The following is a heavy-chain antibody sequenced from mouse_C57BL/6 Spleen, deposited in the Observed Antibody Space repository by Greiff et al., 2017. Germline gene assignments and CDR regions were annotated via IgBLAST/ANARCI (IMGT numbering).Heavy chain of an antibody. D-gene: IGHD1-3*01. CDR3: ARKSSSDWYFDD. J-gene: IGHJ1*03. Sequence: VQLKESGPGLAKPSQTLSLTCSVTGYSITSDYWNWIRKFPGNKLEYMGYISYSGSTYYNPSIKSRISRTRDTSKNQYYLQLNSVTTEDTATYYWARKSSSDWYFDDWGTGTTVTVSS. CDR2: ISYSGST. CDR1: GYSITSDY. V-gene: IGHV3-8*01.